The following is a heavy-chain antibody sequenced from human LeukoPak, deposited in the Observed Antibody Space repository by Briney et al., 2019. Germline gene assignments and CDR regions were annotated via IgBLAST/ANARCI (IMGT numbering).Heavy chain of an antibody. J-gene: IGHJ3*02. CDR3: AREGAAGDIQLYAFDI. Sequence: GGSLRLSCAASGFTFSSYWMICVPRAPGKAVECVANIKQDGSEKYYVDSVKGRFTISRDNAKNSLYLQMNSLRAEDTAVYYCAREGAAGDIQLYAFDIWGQGTMVTVSS. D-gene: IGHD5-18*01. CDR1: GFTFSSYW. CDR2: IKQDGSEK. V-gene: IGHV3-7*01.